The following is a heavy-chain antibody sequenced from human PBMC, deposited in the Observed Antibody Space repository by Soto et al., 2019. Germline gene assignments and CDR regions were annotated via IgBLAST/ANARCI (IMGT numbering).Heavy chain of an antibody. J-gene: IGHJ4*02. V-gene: IGHV3-23*01. CDR3: AKGPGSSWYTPGDY. CDR1: GFTFSSYA. CDR2: ISGSGDNT. Sequence: EVQLLESGGGLVQPGGSLRLSCAASGFTFSSYAMSWVRQAPGKGLEWVSVISGSGDNTYYADSVRGRFTISRDNSKNTLYLQMNSLGAEDTAVYYCAKGPGSSWYTPGDYWGQGTLVTVSS. D-gene: IGHD6-13*01.